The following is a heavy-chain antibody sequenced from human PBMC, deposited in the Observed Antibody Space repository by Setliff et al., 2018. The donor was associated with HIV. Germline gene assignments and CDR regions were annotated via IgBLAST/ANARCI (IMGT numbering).Heavy chain of an antibody. V-gene: IGHV1-69*05. CDR2: IIPMFGTA. D-gene: IGHD3-16*01. CDR3: ASAGEMLTGKFYY. Sequence: SVKVSCKASGGSFSNFAINWVRQAPGQGLEWVGGIIPMFGTANYAQKFQGRVTMTTDASTSTAYMELGSLTSDDTAFYYCASAGEMLTGKFYYWAQGTLVTVSS. J-gene: IGHJ4*02. CDR1: GGSFSNFA.